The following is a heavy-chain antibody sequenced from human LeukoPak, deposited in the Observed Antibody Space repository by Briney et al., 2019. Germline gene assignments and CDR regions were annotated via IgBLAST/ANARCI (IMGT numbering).Heavy chain of an antibody. Sequence: RASVKVSCKASGYTFTGYYMHWVRQAPGQGLEWMGWINPNSGGTNYAQKFQGWVTMTRDTSISTAYMELSRLRSDDTAVYYCARARRVSPCYFDYWGQGTLVTVSS. D-gene: IGHD2-8*01. CDR3: ARARRVSPCYFDY. CDR1: GYTFTGYY. CDR2: INPNSGGT. V-gene: IGHV1-2*04. J-gene: IGHJ4*02.